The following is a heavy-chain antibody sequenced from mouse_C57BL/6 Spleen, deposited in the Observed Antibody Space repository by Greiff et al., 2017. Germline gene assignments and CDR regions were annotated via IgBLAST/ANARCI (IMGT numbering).Heavy chain of an antibody. V-gene: IGHV1-52*01. Sequence: QVQLQQPGAELVRPGSSVKLSCKASGYTFTSYWMHWVKQRPIQGLEWIGNIDPSDSETHYNQKFKDKATLTVDKSSSTAYMQLSSLTSEDSAVYYCARGLYGNPEGLAYWGQGTLVTVSA. D-gene: IGHD2-1*01. CDR2: IDPSDSET. CDR3: ARGLYGNPEGLAY. J-gene: IGHJ3*01. CDR1: GYTFTSYW.